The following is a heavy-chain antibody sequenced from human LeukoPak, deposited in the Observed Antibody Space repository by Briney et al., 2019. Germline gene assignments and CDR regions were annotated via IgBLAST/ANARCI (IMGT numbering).Heavy chain of an antibody. V-gene: IGHV3-30*02. CDR2: IRYDGSNK. CDR3: ANDDSSGYYFVLADHLYFQH. CDR1: GFSFSSYG. Sequence: PGGSLRLSCAASGFSFSSYGMHWVRQAPGKGLEWLAFIRYDGSNKYYADSVKGRFTISRDNSKNTLYLQMNSLRAEDTAVYYCANDDSSGYYFVLADHLYFQHWGQGTLVTVSS. J-gene: IGHJ1*01. D-gene: IGHD3-22*01.